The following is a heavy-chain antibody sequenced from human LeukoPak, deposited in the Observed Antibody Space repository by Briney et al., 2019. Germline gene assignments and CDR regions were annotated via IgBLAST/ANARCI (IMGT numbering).Heavy chain of an antibody. Sequence: SETLSLTCAVSGGSISGSNWWSWVRQPPGKGLEWIGEIYHSGSTNYNPSLKSRVTISVDTSKNQFSLKLSSVTAADTAVYYCARDRGGSSSFDYWGQGTLVTVSS. J-gene: IGHJ4*02. V-gene: IGHV4-4*02. CDR3: ARDRGGSSSFDY. D-gene: IGHD6-6*01. CDR2: IYHSGST. CDR1: GGSISGSNW.